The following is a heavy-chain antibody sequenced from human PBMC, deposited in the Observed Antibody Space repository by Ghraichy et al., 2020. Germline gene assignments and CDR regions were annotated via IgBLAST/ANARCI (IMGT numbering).Heavy chain of an antibody. CDR2: ISGSGGST. J-gene: IGHJ3*02. CDR1: RFTFSSYA. Sequence: GGSLRLSCAASRFTFSSYAMSWVRQAPGKGLEWVSAISGSGGSTYYADSVKGRFTISRDNSKNTLYLQMNSLRAEDTAVYYCAKDYYYDSSGYPIECAFDIWGPGTMVTVSS. D-gene: IGHD3-22*01. V-gene: IGHV3-23*01. CDR3: AKDYYYDSSGYPIECAFDI.